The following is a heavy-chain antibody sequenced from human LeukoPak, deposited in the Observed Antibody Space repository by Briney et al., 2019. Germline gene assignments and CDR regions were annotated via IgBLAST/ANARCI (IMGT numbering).Heavy chain of an antibody. CDR3: ARTSLRWGVYWYLDL. CDR2: IYYTGST. V-gene: IGHV4-59*01. CDR1: GGSISSYY. J-gene: IGHJ2*01. D-gene: IGHD4-23*01. Sequence: SETLSLTRTVSGGSISSYYSSWIRQPPGKGLEWIGYIYYTGSTNYSPSLKSRVTLSVDTSKNHFSLKLSSVTAADTAVYYCARTSLRWGVYWYLDLWGRGTLVTVSS.